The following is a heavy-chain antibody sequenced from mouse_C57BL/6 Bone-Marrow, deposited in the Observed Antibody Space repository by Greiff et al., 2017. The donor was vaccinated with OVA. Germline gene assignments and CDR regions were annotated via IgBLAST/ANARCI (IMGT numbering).Heavy chain of an antibody. Sequence: QVQLQQSGAELVKPGASVKLSCKASGYTFTSYWMHWVKQRPGQGLEWIGMIHPNSGSTNYNEKFKSKATLTVDKSSSTADMQLSSLKSEDSAVYSCERAPYYYPDYAMDYWGQGTSVTVSS. J-gene: IGHJ4*01. CDR3: ERAPYYYPDYAMDY. CDR1: GYTFTSYW. D-gene: IGHD2-1*01. V-gene: IGHV1-64*01. CDR2: IHPNSGST.